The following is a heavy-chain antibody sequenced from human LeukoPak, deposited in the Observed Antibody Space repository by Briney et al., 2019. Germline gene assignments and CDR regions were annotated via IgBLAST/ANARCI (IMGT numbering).Heavy chain of an antibody. CDR3: TTAQWLGAH. CDR1: GFTLTNAW. D-gene: IGHD6-19*01. CDR2: IKSKTDGGTT. Sequence: PGGSLRLSCAASGFTLTNAWMHWVRQAPGKGLEWVGRIKSKTDGGTTDCAAPVKGRLAISRDDSNNTLSLQMNSLKTEDTAVYYCTTAQWLGAHWGQGTLVTVSS. J-gene: IGHJ4*02. V-gene: IGHV3-15*01.